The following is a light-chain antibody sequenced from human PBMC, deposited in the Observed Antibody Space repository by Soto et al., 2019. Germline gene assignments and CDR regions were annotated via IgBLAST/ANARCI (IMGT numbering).Light chain of an antibody. CDR1: SRDVGSYNL. Sequence: QSALTQPASVSGSPGQSITISCTGTSRDVGSYNLVSWYQQHPGKAPKLMIYEGSKRPSGVSNRFSGSKSGNTASLTISGLQAEEEADYYCCSYAGRSTVVFGGGTKVTVL. CDR3: CSYAGRSTVV. V-gene: IGLV2-23*01. J-gene: IGLJ2*01. CDR2: EGS.